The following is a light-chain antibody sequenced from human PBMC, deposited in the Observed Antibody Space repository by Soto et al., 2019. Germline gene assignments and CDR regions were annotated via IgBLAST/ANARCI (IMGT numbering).Light chain of an antibody. J-gene: IGLJ1*01. CDR2: SND. Sequence: QSVLTQPPSASGTPGQRVTISCSGSSSNIGSNSVNWYQQLPGTAPKLLIYSNDRRPSGVPDRFSGSKSGTSASLAISGLQSEDEADYYCEAWADLLNGYVFGYRTKVTVL. CDR1: SSNIGSNS. V-gene: IGLV1-44*01. CDR3: EAWADLLNGYV.